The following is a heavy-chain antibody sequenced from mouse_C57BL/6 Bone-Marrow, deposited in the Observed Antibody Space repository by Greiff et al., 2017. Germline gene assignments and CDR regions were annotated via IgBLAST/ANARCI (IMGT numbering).Heavy chain of an antibody. D-gene: IGHD1-1*01. V-gene: IGHV14-4*01. CDR2: IDPENGDT. J-gene: IGHJ2*01. Sequence: EVKLQQSGAELVRPGASVKLSCTASGFNIKDDYMHWVKQRPEQGLEWIGWIDPENGDTEYASKFQGKATITADTSSNTAYLQLRSLTSEDTAVYYCTTGYYGSSYSYWGQGTTLTVSS. CDR3: TTGYYGSSYSY. CDR1: GFNIKDDY.